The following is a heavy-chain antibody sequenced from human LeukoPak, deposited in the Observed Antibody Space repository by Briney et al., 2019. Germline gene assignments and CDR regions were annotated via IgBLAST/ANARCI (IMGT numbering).Heavy chain of an antibody. Sequence: TGGSLRLSCAASGFTFSSYSINWVRQAPGKGLEWVSGIGGSGSSTYYADSVKGRFTISRDNSKNTLYLQMNSLRAEDTAVYYCAKDLPYCGGYCYPYYFDYWGQGTLVTVSS. D-gene: IGHD2-21*02. V-gene: IGHV3-23*01. J-gene: IGHJ4*02. CDR3: AKDLPYCGGYCYPYYFDY. CDR2: IGGSGSST. CDR1: GFTFSSYS.